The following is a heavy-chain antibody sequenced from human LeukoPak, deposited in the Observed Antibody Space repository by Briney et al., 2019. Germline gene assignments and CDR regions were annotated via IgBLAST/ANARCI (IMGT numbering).Heavy chain of an antibody. V-gene: IGHV3-21*01. CDR3: AKADVASTPIGPAGS. J-gene: IGHJ5*02. CDR1: GFTFSSYS. CDR2: ISSSSSYI. Sequence: GGSLRLSCAASGFTFSSYSMNWVRQAPGKGLERVSSISSSSSYIYYADSVKGRFTISRDNAKNSLYLQMNSLRAEDTAVYYCAKADVASTPIGPAGSWGQGTLVTVSS. D-gene: IGHD2-15*01.